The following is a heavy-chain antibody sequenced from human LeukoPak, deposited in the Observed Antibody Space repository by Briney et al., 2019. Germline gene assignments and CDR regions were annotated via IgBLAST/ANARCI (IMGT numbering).Heavy chain of an antibody. D-gene: IGHD5-18*01. CDR2: ISSSGSTI. V-gene: IGHV3-48*04. CDR3: ARGGYHAYYLDY. Sequence: QSGGSLRLSCAASGFTFSSYAMSWVRQAPGKGLEWVSYISSSGSTIYYADSVKGRFTISRDNAKNTLYLQMNGLRAEDTAVYYCARGGYHAYYLDYWGQGSLVTVSS. CDR1: GFTFSSYA. J-gene: IGHJ4*02.